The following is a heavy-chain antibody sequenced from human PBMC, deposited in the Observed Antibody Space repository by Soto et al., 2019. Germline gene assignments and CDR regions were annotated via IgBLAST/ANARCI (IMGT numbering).Heavy chain of an antibody. CDR3: AKRSYSSSWYWFDP. D-gene: IGHD6-13*01. CDR2: IKQDGSEK. J-gene: IGHJ5*02. CDR1: GFTFSSYW. V-gene: IGHV3-7*01. Sequence: GGSLRLSCAASGFTFSSYWMSWVRRAPGKGLEWVANIKQDGSEKYYVDSVKGRFTISRDNAKNSLYLQMNSLRAEDTAVYYCAKRSYSSSWYWFDPWGQGTLVTVSS.